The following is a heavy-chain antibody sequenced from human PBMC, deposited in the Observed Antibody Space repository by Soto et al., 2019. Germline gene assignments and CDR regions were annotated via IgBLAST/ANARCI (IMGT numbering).Heavy chain of an antibody. J-gene: IGHJ6*02. CDR2: INPKSGGT. D-gene: IGHD2-8*01. Sequence: QVQLVQSGAEVKKPGASVRVSCKASGYSFTDYHIHWVRQAPGQGLEWLGRINPKSGGTSTAQKFKGWVTMTRYRSISTVYMEFTRLRSDDTAVYFCARGHSTDCSNGVCSFFYNHEMDVWGQGTTVTVSS. CDR1: GYSFTDYH. V-gene: IGHV1-2*04. CDR3: ARGHSTDCSNGVCSFFYNHEMDV.